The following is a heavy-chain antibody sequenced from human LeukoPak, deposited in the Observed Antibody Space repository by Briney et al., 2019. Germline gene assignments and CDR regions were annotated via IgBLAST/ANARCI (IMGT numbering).Heavy chain of an antibody. CDR2: INPNSGGT. J-gene: IGHJ5*02. D-gene: IGHD3-22*01. CDR1: GYTFTGYY. CDR3: ARGRGVHYYDSSGYYNWFDP. Sequence: ASVKVSCKASGYTFTGYYMHWVRQAPGQGLEWMGWINPNSGGTNYAQKFQGWVTMTRDTSISTAYMGLSRLRSDDTAVYYCARGRGVHYYDSSGYYNWFDPWGQGTLVTVSS. V-gene: IGHV1-2*04.